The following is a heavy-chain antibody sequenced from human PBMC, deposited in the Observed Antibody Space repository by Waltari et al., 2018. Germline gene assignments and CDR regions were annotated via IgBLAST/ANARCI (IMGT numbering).Heavy chain of an antibody. Sequence: QVQLVQSGAEVKKPGASVKVSCKASGYTFTSYDINWVRPATGQGHEWMGWMNPNSGNPGEAQKFQDRVTMTRNTSISTAYMELSSLRSEDAAVYYCARGPRSIAHRGGMDVWGQGTTVTVSS. CDR1: GYTFTSYD. J-gene: IGHJ6*02. V-gene: IGHV1-8*01. D-gene: IGHD6-6*01. CDR2: MNPNSGNP. CDR3: ARGPRSIAHRGGMDV.